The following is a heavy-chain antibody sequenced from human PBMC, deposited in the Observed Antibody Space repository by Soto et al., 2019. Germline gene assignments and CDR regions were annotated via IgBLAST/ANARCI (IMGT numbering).Heavy chain of an antibody. CDR2: ISGSGGST. V-gene: IGHV3-23*01. D-gene: IGHD6-13*01. CDR3: AKDPVWYSSILPTYYYGMDV. CDR1: GFTFSSYA. Sequence: PGGSLRLSCAASGFTFSSYAMSWVRQAPGKGLEWVSAISGSGGSTYYADSVKGRFTISRDNSKNTLYLQMNSLRAEDTAVYYCAKDPVWYSSILPTYYYGMDVWGQGTTVTVSS. J-gene: IGHJ6*02.